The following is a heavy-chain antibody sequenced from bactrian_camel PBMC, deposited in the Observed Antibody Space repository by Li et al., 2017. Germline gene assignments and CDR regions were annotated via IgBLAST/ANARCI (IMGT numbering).Heavy chain of an antibody. J-gene: IGHJ4*01. V-gene: IGHV3S40*01. CDR1: GFTFSGYA. CDR3: ANWGDNY. CDR2: INPASGRT. Sequence: DVQLVESGGGLVQPGGSLRVSCAASGFTFSGYAMSWLRQAPGKGLEWVSRINPASGRTYYADSVKGRFTISRDNAKNTVYLQLNSLKTEDMAIYYCANWGDNYWGQGTQVTVS. D-gene: IGHD5*01.